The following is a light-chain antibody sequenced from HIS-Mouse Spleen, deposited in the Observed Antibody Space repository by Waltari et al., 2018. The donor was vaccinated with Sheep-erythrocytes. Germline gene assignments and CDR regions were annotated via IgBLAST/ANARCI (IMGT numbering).Light chain of an antibody. V-gene: IGLV2-11*01. CDR1: TSGVGGCNY. CDR2: DVS. Sequence: ALTPPPSVAASPAWPVTIPSPGTTSGVGGCNYVSCYQQHPGEAPKLMIYDVSRRPAGCPDRSCGTKSGNTASLTISGLQAEDEADYYCCSYAGSYNHVFATGTKVTVL. J-gene: IGLJ1*01. CDR3: CSYAGSYNHV.